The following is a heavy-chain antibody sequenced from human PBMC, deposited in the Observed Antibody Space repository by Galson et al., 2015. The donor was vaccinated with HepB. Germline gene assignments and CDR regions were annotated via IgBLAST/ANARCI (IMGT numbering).Heavy chain of an antibody. V-gene: IGHV3-49*03. CDR3: ARDGDTAPPDY. J-gene: IGHJ4*02. Sequence: SLRLSCATSGFSFRDYAMYWFRQAPGKGLEWVGFIRSKPYGGTTQYVASVKGRFTISRDDSKSIAYLQMDSLRVEDTAVYYCARDGDTAPPDYWGQGTLVTVSS. CDR1: GFSFRDYA. CDR2: IRSKPYGGTT.